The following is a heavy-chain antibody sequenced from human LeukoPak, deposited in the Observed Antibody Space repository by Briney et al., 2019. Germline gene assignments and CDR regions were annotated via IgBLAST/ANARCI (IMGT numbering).Heavy chain of an antibody. Sequence: KVPGPTLVTATPPLTLSFTFSGVALGSSRVGDCWILQPPGKALESLAIIYWDDDKRYSPSLKSRLTITKDTSKNQVVLTMTNMDPVDTATYYCAHSRYSGYADDAFDIWGQGTMVTVSS. CDR1: GVALGSSRVG. CDR2: IYWDDDK. CDR3: AHSRYSGYADDAFDI. V-gene: IGHV2-5*02. D-gene: IGHD5-12*01. J-gene: IGHJ3*02.